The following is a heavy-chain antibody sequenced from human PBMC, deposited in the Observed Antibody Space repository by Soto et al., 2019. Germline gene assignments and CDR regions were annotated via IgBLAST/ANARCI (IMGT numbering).Heavy chain of an antibody. D-gene: IGHD6-13*01. Sequence: GSRRHSYAASGRILRRHANILGRQPPGKRLEWVSAISGSGGSTYYPDSVKGRFTISRDNSKNTLYLQMNSQRAEDTAVYYCAKALYSSSCLFD. CDR2: ISGSGGST. J-gene: IGHJ4*01. V-gene: IGHV3-23*01. CDR1: GRILRRHA. CDR3: AKALYSSSCLFD.